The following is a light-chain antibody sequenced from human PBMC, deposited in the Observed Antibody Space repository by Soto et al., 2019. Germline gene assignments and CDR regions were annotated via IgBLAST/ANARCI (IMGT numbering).Light chain of an antibody. Sequence: EIVVTQSPVTLSVSPGERATLSCRASQSVSSSLAWYQQKPGQAPRLLIYAASTRATGIPARFSGSGSGTEFTLTISSLQSEDFAVYYCQQYNNWWTFGQGTKVEIK. J-gene: IGKJ1*01. CDR1: QSVSSS. V-gene: IGKV3-15*01. CDR3: QQYNNWWT. CDR2: AAS.